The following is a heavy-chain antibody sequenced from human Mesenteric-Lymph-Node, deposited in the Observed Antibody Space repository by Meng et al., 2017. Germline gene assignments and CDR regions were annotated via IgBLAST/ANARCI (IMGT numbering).Heavy chain of an antibody. J-gene: IGHJ4*02. CDR1: GLTVSRKY. D-gene: IGHD2-21*01. Sequence: EVQLVEAGGGLVQPGVSLRLACAASGLTVSRKYMSWVRQAPGKGLEGVSLMYSGGTTSYADSVKGRFTILRDNSKNTLYLQMNNLRAEDTAIYYCASRDIYSFDFWGQGTLVTVSS. CDR3: ASRDIYSFDF. V-gene: IGHV3-66*01. CDR2: MYSGGTT.